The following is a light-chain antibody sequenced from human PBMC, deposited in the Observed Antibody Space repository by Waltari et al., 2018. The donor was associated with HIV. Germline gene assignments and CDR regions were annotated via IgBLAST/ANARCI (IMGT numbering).Light chain of an antibody. V-gene: IGLV2-23*02. Sequence: QSALTQPASVSGSPGQSITISCTGTSSDVGGSNYVSWYQQHPGKAPKRMIYDVSKRPSGVSNRFSCSKSGNTASLTISGLQAEDEADYYCCSYVRSSTFAVFGGGTKLTVL. CDR3: CSYVRSSTFAV. CDR2: DVS. CDR1: SSDVGGSNY. J-gene: IGLJ2*01.